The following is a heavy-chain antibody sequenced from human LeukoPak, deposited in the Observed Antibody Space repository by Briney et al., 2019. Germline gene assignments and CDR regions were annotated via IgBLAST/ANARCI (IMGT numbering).Heavy chain of an antibody. J-gene: IGHJ4*02. V-gene: IGHV3-21*01. D-gene: IGHD3-3*02. CDR1: GFTFSSYS. Sequence: GGSLRLSCAASGFTFSSYSMNWVRQAPGKGLEWVSSISSSSSYIYYADSVKGRFTISRDNAKNSLCLQMNSLRAEDTAVYYCARDRIFGVVIMSGFDYWGQGTLVTVSS. CDR2: ISSSSSYI. CDR3: ARDRIFGVVIMSGFDY.